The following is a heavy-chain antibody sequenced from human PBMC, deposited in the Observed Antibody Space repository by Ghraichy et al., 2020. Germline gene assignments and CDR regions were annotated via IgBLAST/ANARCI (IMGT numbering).Heavy chain of an antibody. CDR3: ARASAVVRFYYYAAMDV. V-gene: IGHV3-48*01. CDR2: ITSSGKFI. Sequence: GESLNISCAVSGFTLSDYSINWVRQAPGKGLEWISYITSSGKFISYADSVKGRFTVSRDNAKKTLYLQMNSLRGEDTAVYYCARASAVVRFYYYAAMDVWGQGTTVTVSS. D-gene: IGHD2-2*01. J-gene: IGHJ6*02. CDR1: GFTLSDYS.